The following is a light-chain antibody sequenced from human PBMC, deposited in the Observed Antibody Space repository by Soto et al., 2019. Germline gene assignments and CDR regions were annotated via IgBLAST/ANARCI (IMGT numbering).Light chain of an antibody. V-gene: IGKV1-5*03. CDR2: KAS. Sequence: DIQMTQSPSTLSASVGDRFTITCRASQSISGWLAWYQQEAGKAPNLLIYKASRLESGVPSRFSGSGSETEFTLTISGLQPGDSATYYCQQYNSYSPTFGQGTRWIS. CDR1: QSISGW. CDR3: QQYNSYSPT. J-gene: IGKJ1*01.